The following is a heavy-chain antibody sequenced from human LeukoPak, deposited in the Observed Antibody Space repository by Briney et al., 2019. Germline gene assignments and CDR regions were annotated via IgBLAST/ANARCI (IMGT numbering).Heavy chain of an antibody. CDR1: GGSFSGYY. V-gene: IGHV4-34*01. CDR3: ARGGGCSSTSCHQAFDP. CDR2: INHSGST. J-gene: IGHJ5*02. Sequence: SETLSLTCAVYGGSFSGYYWSWIRQPPGKGLEWIGEINHSGSTNYNPSLKSRVAISVDTSKNQFSLKLSSVTAADTAAYYCARGGGCSSTSCHQAFDPWGQGTLVTVSS. D-gene: IGHD2-2*01.